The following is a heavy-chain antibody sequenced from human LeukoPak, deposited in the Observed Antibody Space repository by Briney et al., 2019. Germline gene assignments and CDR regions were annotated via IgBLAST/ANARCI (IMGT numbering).Heavy chain of an antibody. Sequence: SETLSLTCSVSGDSSSSFYWNWIRQSPGKGLEWIGNIHYSGTSNYNPSLKSRVTISIDTSRQQFFLKLSSVTAADTAVYYCVLAPNSNWFDFWGQGTRVTVSS. D-gene: IGHD2-8*01. CDR3: VLAPNSNWFDF. CDR2: IHYSGTS. CDR1: GDSSSSFY. J-gene: IGHJ5*01. V-gene: IGHV4-59*08.